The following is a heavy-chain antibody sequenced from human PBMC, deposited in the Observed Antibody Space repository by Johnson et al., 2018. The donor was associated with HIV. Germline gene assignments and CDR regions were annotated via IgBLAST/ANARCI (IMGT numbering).Heavy chain of an antibody. CDR3: ARIAAAAIDAFDI. CDR1: GFTVSSNY. J-gene: IGHJ3*02. D-gene: IGHD6-13*01. Sequence: QVQLVESGGGLIQPGGSLRLSCAASGFTVSSNYMSWVRQAPGKGLEWVSYISSSGSTIYYADSVKGRFTISRDNAKNSLYLQMNSLRAEDTAVYYCARIAAAAIDAFDIWGQGTMVTVSS. CDR2: ISSSGSTI. V-gene: IGHV3-11*04.